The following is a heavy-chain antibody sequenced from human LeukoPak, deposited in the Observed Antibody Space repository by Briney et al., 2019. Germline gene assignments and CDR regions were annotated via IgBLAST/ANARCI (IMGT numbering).Heavy chain of an antibody. J-gene: IGHJ3*02. V-gene: IGHV3-21*01. CDR2: ISSSSSYI. CDR1: GFTFSSYS. CDR3: ARDLRADYYDSSGYFAFDI. Sequence: GGSLRLSCAASGFTFSSYSMNWVRQAPGRGLEWVSSISSSSSYIYYADSVKGRFTISRDNAKNSLYLQMNSLRAEDTAVYYCARDLRADYYDSSGYFAFDIWGQGTMVTVSS. D-gene: IGHD3-22*01.